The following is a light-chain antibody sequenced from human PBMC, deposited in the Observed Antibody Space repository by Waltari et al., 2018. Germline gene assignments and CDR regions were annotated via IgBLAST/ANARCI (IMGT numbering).Light chain of an antibody. CDR1: QVINNW. J-gene: IGKJ1*01. CDR2: GAS. CDR3: QQGDSFPPT. Sequence: DIHMTQSPSSVSASVGDRVIITCRASQVINNWLAWYQQKPGKAPKLLIYGASVLQSGVPSRFSGSGSGTDFTLTISNLQPEDFATYFCQQGDSFPPTFGQGTKVEV. V-gene: IGKV1-12*01.